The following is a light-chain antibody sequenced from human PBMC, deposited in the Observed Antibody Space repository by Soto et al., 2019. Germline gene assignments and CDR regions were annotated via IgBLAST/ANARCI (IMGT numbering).Light chain of an antibody. Sequence: QTVVTQEPSFSVSPGRTVTLTCGLSSGSVSTSYYPSWYQQTPGQAPRTLIYSTNTRSSGVPDRFSGSILGNKAALTITGAQADDESDYYCVLYMGSGIWVFGGGTTLNVL. CDR3: VLYMGSGIWV. CDR1: SGSVSTSYY. V-gene: IGLV8-61*01. CDR2: STN. J-gene: IGLJ3*02.